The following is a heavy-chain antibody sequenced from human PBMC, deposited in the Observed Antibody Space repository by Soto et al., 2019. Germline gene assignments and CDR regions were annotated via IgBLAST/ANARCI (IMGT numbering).Heavy chain of an antibody. D-gene: IGHD6-13*01. CDR3: AIAAAASGGFDY. CDR1: GYTFTSYG. CDR2: ISPYNGST. V-gene: IGHV1-18*01. J-gene: IGHJ4*02. Sequence: ASVKVSCKASGYTFTSYGISWVRQAPGQGLEWMGWISPYNGSTNYAQKLQGRVTMTTDTSTSTAYMELSRLRSDDTAVYYCAIAAAASGGFDYWGQGTLVTVSS.